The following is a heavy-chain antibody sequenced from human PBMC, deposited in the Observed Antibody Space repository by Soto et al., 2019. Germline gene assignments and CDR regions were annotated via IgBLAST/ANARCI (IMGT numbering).Heavy chain of an antibody. Sequence: PGASLKISCQASGYSFTHKWIAWVRQRPGKGLEWLGVISPLDSYTKYSPSFEGQATMSVDKSVKTASLLLNSVKASDTAIYFCARGIVPQVSTMGGMDVWGQGTTVTV. CDR2: ISPLDSYT. D-gene: IGHD3-16*01. CDR1: GYSFTHKW. J-gene: IGHJ6*02. CDR3: ARGIVPQVSTMGGMDV. V-gene: IGHV5-51*01.